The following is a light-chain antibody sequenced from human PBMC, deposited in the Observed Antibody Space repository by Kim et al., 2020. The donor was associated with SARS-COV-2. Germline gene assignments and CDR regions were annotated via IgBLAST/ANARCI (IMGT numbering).Light chain of an antibody. CDR3: QQHRYSPLT. J-gene: IGKJ4*01. Sequence: SLTPGERATLACTASQSIGIYCAWYQQTPGQAPRLLLYDASSRATGIPDRFSGSGSGTDFTLTISGLQPEDSAVYYCQQHRYSPLTFGGGTKVDIK. V-gene: IGKV3-20*01. CDR1: QSIGIY. CDR2: DAS.